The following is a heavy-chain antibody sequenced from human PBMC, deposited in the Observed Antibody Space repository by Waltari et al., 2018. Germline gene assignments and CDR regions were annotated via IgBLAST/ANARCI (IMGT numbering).Heavy chain of an antibody. CDR2: IYYSGST. J-gene: IGHJ4*02. V-gene: IGHV4-39*01. D-gene: IGHD1-26*01. CDR3: ASSSGSYWKSFDY. Sequence: QLQLQESGPGLVKPSETLSLTCTVSGGSISSSSYYWGWIRQPPGKGLEWIGSIYYSGSTYDNPSLKSRVTISVDTTKNQFSLKLSSVTAADTAVYYGASSSGSYWKSFDYWGQGTLVTVSS. CDR1: GGSISSSSYY.